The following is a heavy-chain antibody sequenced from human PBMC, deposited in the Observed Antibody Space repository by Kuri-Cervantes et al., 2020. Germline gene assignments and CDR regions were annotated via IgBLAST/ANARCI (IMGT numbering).Heavy chain of an antibody. CDR1: GFTFSNAW. CDR2: IKSKTDGGTT. V-gene: IGHV3-15*01. CDR3: TTTTSTYYDILTGYGYYYYYGMDV. Sequence: GESLKISCAASGFTFSNAWMSWVRQAPGEGLEWVGRIKSKTDGGTTDHAAPVKGRFTISRDDSKNTLYLQMNSLKTEDTAVYYCTTTTSTYYDILTGYGYYYYYGMDVWGQGTTVTVSS. D-gene: IGHD3-9*01. J-gene: IGHJ6*02.